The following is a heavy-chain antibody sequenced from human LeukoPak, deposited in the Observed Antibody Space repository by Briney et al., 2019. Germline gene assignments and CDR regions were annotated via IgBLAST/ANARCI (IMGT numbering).Heavy chain of an antibody. CDR2: ISYDGTKK. CDR1: GFTFSSYG. Sequence: GGSLRLSCAASGFTFSSYGMHWVRQAPGKGLEWVAVISYDGTKKYYADSVKGRFIISRDNSKDTLYLQVNSLTAEDMAVYYCANGKQKWPTDWGQGTLVTVSS. V-gene: IGHV3-30*18. J-gene: IGHJ4*02. D-gene: IGHD5-24*01. CDR3: ANGKQKWPTD.